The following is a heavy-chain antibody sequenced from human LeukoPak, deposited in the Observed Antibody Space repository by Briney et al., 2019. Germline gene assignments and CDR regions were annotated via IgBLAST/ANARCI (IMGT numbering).Heavy chain of an antibody. CDR1: GFTVSSSY. Sequence: GGSLRLSCAASGFTVSSSYMGWVRQPPGKGLEYVSVLYSGGTTYFADSVKGRLSISRDNSKNTLYLEMNSLRAEDAAVYYCARISVVSRSGPLDYWGQGTLVTVSS. CDR3: ARISVVSRSGPLDY. D-gene: IGHD3-10*01. J-gene: IGHJ4*02. V-gene: IGHV3-53*01. CDR2: LYSGGTT.